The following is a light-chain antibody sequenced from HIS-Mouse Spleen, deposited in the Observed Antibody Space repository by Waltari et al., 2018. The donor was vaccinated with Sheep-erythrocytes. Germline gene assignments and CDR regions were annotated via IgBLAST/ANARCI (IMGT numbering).Light chain of an antibody. CDR2: EDS. Sequence: SYELTQPPSVSVSPGQTARITCSGDALPKKYAYWYQPKSGQAPVLVIDEDSKRPSGIPERFSGATSGTMATLTISGAQVEDEADYYCYSTDSSGNHWVFGGGTKLTVL. CDR3: YSTDSSGNHWV. CDR1: ALPKKY. J-gene: IGLJ3*02. V-gene: IGLV3-10*01.